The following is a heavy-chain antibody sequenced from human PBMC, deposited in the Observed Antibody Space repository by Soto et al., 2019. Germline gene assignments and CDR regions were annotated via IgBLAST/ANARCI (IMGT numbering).Heavy chain of an antibody. CDR2: IYYSGST. V-gene: IGHV4-39*01. D-gene: IGHD5-12*01. CDR3: ARPGGYKYYYYYGMDV. Sequence: SETRSLTCRVSGGSASRGSDTWGGIRQPPGKGLEWIGSIYYSGSTYYNPSLKSRVTISVDTSKNQFSLNLSSVTAADTAVYYCARPGGYKYYYYYGMDVWGQWTTVT. CDR1: GGSASRGSDT. J-gene: IGHJ6*02.